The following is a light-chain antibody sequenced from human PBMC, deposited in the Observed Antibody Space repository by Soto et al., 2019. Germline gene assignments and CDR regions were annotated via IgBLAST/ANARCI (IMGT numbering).Light chain of an antibody. CDR3: QALDSSAAF. CDR1: KLGDKY. Sequence: SYELTQPPSVSVSPGQTASITCSGDKLGDKYASWYQQKPGQSPVLVIYQDHKRPSGIPERFSGSISGNTATLTISGIQATDEGDYYCQALDSSAAFFGGGTKLTVL. J-gene: IGLJ2*01. V-gene: IGLV3-1*01. CDR2: QDH.